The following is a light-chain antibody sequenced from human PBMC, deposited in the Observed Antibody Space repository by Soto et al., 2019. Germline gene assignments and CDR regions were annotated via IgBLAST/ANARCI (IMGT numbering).Light chain of an antibody. Sequence: QSALTQPRSVTGYPGQSVPISCTGTSSDFGGNNYVSWYQQHPGKAPKVIIYDVDERPSGVPDRFSGSKSGNTASLTISGLQAEDEADYYCCSYADSDTLYVFGTGTKLTVL. CDR1: SSDFGGNNY. J-gene: IGLJ1*01. CDR2: DVD. V-gene: IGLV2-11*01. CDR3: CSYADSDTLYV.